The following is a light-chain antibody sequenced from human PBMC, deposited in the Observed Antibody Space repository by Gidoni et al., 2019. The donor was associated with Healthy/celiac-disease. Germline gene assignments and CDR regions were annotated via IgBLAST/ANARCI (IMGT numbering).Light chain of an antibody. J-gene: IGLJ3*02. Sequence: QSVLTQPPSASGTPGQRVTISCSGSSSNIGSNYVYWYQQLPGTAPKLLIYRNNQRPSGVPDRFSGSKSGTSASLAISGLRSEDEADYYCAAWKVFGGGTKLTVL. CDR3: AAWKV. CDR2: RNN. V-gene: IGLV1-47*01. CDR1: SSNIGSNY.